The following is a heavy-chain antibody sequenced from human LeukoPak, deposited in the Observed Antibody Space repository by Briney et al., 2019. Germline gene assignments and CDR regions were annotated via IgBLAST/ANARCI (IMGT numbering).Heavy chain of an antibody. CDR3: ATTYYSDTSGATHAAD. V-gene: IGHV1-18*01. CDR1: GYTFTRFG. J-gene: IGHJ4*02. Sequence: ASVKVSCKTSGYTFTRFGFNWMRQAPAQGLEWMGWISAYNGNTDYAKKFQGRVTLTTETSTSTAYMELTSLRFDDTAIYYCATTYYSDTSGATHAADWGQGTLVTVPS. CDR2: ISAYNGNT. D-gene: IGHD1-1*01.